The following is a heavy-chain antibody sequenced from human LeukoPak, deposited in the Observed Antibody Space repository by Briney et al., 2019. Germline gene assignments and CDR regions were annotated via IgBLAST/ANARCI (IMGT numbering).Heavy chain of an antibody. V-gene: IGHV3-21*04. CDR1: GFTFSSYS. CDR2: ISSSSSYI. J-gene: IGHJ4*02. Sequence: GGSLRLSCAASGFTFSSYSMNWVRQAPGKGLEWVSSISSSSSYIYYADSVKGRFTISRDNSKNTLYLQMNSLRAEDTAVYYCAKDQGLRYFDWLSNYFDYWSQGTLVTVSS. D-gene: IGHD3-9*01. CDR3: AKDQGLRYFDWLSNYFDY.